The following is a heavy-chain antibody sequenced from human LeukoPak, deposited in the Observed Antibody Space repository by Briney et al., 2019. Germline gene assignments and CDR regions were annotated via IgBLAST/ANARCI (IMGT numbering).Heavy chain of an antibody. V-gene: IGHV1-8*01. D-gene: IGHD6-6*01. CDR3: ARVGIAARWFDP. Sequence: ASVKVSCKASGYTFTSYDINWVRQATGQGLEWMGWMNPNSGNTGYAQKSQGRVTMTRNTSISTAYMELSSLRSEDTAVYYCARVGIAARWFDPWGQGTLVTVSS. J-gene: IGHJ5*02. CDR2: MNPNSGNT. CDR1: GYTFTSYD.